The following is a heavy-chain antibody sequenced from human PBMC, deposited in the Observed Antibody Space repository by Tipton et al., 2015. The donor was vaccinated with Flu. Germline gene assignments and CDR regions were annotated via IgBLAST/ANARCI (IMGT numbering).Heavy chain of an antibody. Sequence: QLVQSGAEVKKPGSSVKVSCKASGGGFSSYAISWVRQAPGQGLEWVGGIIGMFGTTNYAQKFHGRVTITAEGLTSTAYLDLNSLTSEDTAVYYCARGDHYYDSNGWSIWGQGTMVTVSS. CDR2: IIGMFGTT. V-gene: IGHV1-69*01. CDR3: ARGDHYYDSNGWSI. J-gene: IGHJ3*02. D-gene: IGHD3-22*01. CDR1: GGGFSSYA.